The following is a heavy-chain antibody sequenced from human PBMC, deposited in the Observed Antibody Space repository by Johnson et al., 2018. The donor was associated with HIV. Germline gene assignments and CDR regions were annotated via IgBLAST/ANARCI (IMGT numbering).Heavy chain of an antibody. D-gene: IGHD2-15*01. V-gene: IGHV3-7*01. J-gene: IGHJ3*02. CDR3: ARDGAIPPGQYCSGGSCHGGDAFDI. CDR1: GFTFSSYW. CDR2: IKQDGSAK. Sequence: VLLVESGGGLVQPGGSLRLSCAASGFTFSSYWMSWVRQAPGKGLEWVANIKQDGSAKYYVDSVKGRFTISRDNAENSLYLQMNSLRAEDTAVYYCARDGAIPPGQYCSGGSCHGGDAFDIWGQGTMVTVSS.